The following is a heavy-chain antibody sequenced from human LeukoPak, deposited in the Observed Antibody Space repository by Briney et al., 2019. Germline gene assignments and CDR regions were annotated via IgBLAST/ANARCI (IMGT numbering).Heavy chain of an antibody. D-gene: IGHD4-11*01. CDR1: GFTVSRFW. Sequence: PGGSLRLSCSASGFTVSRFWVSWVRQAPGKGLEYVALIKQGGSEIYHMDSVKGRFTISRDDATNSLYLQMNSLRVEDTALYYCARDRESESDSEGDYWGQGTLVTVSS. CDR2: IKQGGSEI. V-gene: IGHV3-7*01. J-gene: IGHJ4*02. CDR3: ARDRESESDSEGDY.